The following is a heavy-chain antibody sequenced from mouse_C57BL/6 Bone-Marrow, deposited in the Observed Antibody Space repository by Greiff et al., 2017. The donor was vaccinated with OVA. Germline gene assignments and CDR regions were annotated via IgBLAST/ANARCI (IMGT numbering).Heavy chain of an antibody. J-gene: IGHJ2*01. CDR2: IYPRSGNT. CDR3: AKAGYYVSEDYFDY. D-gene: IGHD1-1*01. Sequence: QVQLQQSGAELARPGASVKLSCKASGYTFTSYGISWVKQRTGQGLEWIGEIYPRSGNTYYNEKFKGKATLTADKSSSTAYMELRSLTSEDSAVYFCAKAGYYVSEDYFDYWGQGTTLTVSS. CDR1: GYTFTSYG. V-gene: IGHV1-81*01.